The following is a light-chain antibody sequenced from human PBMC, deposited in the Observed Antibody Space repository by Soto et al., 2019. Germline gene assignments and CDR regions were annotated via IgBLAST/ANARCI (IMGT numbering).Light chain of an antibody. J-gene: IGLJ2*01. CDR3: CSYAGSSTLI. V-gene: IGLV2-23*01. CDR1: SSDIGLYNL. CDR2: ETS. Sequence: QSALTQPASVSGSPGQSITISCTGSSSDIGLYNLVSWYQQHPGKAPKLMIYETSKRPSGVSNRFSGFQSGNTASLTISGLQAEDEADYYCCSYAGSSTLIFGGGTQLTVL.